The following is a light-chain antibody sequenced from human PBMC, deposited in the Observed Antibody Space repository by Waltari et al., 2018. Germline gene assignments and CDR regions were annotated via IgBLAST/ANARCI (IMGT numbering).Light chain of an antibody. J-gene: IGKJ2*01. Sequence: DVQMPQYLSSLSASVGDTVTITFRASQSIGNFVNWYQQKPGKAPNLLVYAASTLQSGGPSRFSGSGSGTDFTLTISSLQPEDFATYYCQQSYKTRTFGPGTKLEIK. CDR1: QSIGNF. CDR3: QQSYKTRT. CDR2: AAS. V-gene: IGKV1-39*01.